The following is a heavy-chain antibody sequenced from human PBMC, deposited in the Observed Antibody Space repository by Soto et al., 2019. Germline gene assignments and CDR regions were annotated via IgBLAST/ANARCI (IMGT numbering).Heavy chain of an antibody. CDR1: GYTFTSYY. J-gene: IGHJ1*01. CDR2: INPSGGST. V-gene: IGHV1-46*01. CDR3: ARDLTRAARSTEYFQH. Sequence: ASVKVSCKASGYTFTSYYMHWVRQAPGQGLEWMGIINPSGGSTSHAQKFQGRVTMTRDTSTSTVYMELSSLRSEDTAVYYCARDLTRAARSTEYFQHWGQGTLVTVSS. D-gene: IGHD3-16*01.